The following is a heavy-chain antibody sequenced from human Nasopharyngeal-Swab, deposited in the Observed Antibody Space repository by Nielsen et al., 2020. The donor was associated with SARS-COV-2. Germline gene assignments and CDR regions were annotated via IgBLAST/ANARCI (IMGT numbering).Heavy chain of an antibody. CDR1: GGSISSSSYY. V-gene: IGHV4-39*07. CDR3: ARVWVDIVATIGAQSFDY. Sequence: SETLSLTCTVPGGSISSSSYYWGWIRQPPGKGLEWIGSIYYSGSTYYNPSLKSRVTISVDTSKNQFSLKLSSVTAADTAVYYCARVWVDIVATIGAQSFDYWGQGTLVTSPQ. J-gene: IGHJ4*02. CDR2: IYYSGST. D-gene: IGHD5-12*01.